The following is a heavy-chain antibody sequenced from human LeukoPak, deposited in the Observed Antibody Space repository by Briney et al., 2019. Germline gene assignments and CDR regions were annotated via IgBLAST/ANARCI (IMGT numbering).Heavy chain of an antibody. D-gene: IGHD6-19*01. V-gene: IGHV3-23*01. Sequence: GGSLRLSCAASGFTFSSYAMSWVRQAAGKGLKWVSGISGSGGSTYYADSVKGRFTISRDNSKNTLHLQMNSLRAEDTALYYCAKDPHSSGWYYFNYWGQGTLVTVSS. J-gene: IGHJ4*02. CDR3: AKDPHSSGWYYFNY. CDR2: ISGSGGST. CDR1: GFTFSSYA.